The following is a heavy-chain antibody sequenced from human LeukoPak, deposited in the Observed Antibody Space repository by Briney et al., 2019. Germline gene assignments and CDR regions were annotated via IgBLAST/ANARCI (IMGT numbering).Heavy chain of an antibody. CDR2: ISAYNGNT. CDR3: ARWGPSYYDSSGNDAFDI. CDR1: GYTFTSYG. Sequence: ASVKVSCKASGYTFTSYGISWVRQAPGQGLEWMGWISAYNGNTNYAQKLQGRVTMTTDTSTSTAYMELRSLRSDDTAVYYCARWGPSYYDSSGNDAFDIWGQGTMVTVSS. D-gene: IGHD3-22*01. J-gene: IGHJ3*02. V-gene: IGHV1-18*01.